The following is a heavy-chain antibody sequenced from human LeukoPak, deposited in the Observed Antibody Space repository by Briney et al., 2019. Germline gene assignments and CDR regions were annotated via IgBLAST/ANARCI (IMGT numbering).Heavy chain of an antibody. CDR2: IYAGDSDT. V-gene: IGHV5-51*01. CDR3: ARRPGKMGSGWYGIYWYFDL. Sequence: GASLQISCKGSGYIFTSYWIGWGRRLRGKGLEWMGIIYAGDSDTRDSPSFQGQVTISANKSISTAYLQWSSLKASDTAMYYCARRPGKMGSGWYGIYWYFDLWGRGTLVTVSS. J-gene: IGHJ2*01. D-gene: IGHD6-19*01. CDR1: GYIFTSYW.